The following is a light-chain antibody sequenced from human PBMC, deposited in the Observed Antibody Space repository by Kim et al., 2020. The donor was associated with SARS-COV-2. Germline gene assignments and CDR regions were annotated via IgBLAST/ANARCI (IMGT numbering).Light chain of an antibody. CDR1: QSIVVW. CDR2: KAS. J-gene: IGKJ4*01. V-gene: IGKV1-5*03. CDR3: RQYSNYPLT. Sequence: ASVGDTVNVTCRASQSIVVWLAWYQQKTGKAPKLVVYKASSLESGVPSRFSGSGSGTEFTLTISSLHPDDLGTYFCRQYSNYPLTFGGGTQVDIK.